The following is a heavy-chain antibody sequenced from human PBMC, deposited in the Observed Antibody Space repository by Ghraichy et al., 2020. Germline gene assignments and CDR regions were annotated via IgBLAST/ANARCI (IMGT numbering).Heavy chain of an antibody. CDR1: GYSFTSYW. CDR3: ARHLQSVAGTFIPNYYYGMDV. D-gene: IGHD6-19*01. J-gene: IGHJ6*02. CDR2: IYPGDSDS. V-gene: IGHV5-51*01. Sequence: GESLNISCKGSGYSFTSYWIGWVRQMPGKGLEWMGIIYPGDSDSRYSPSFQGQVTISADKSISTAYLQWSSLKASDTAMYYCARHLQSVAGTFIPNYYYGMDVWGQGTTVTVSS.